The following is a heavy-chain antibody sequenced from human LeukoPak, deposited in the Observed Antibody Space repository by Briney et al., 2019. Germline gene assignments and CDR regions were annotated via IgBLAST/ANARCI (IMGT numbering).Heavy chain of an antibody. Sequence: SETLSLTCTVSGGSISSHYWSWIRQPPGKGLEWIGYNYYSGSTNYNPSLKSRVTISVDTSKNQFSLKLSSVTAADTAVYYCARDRTRRDGYNWGENAFDIWGQGTMVTVSS. D-gene: IGHD5-24*01. V-gene: IGHV4-59*11. CDR1: GGSISSHY. CDR2: NYYSGST. CDR3: ARDRTRRDGYNWGENAFDI. J-gene: IGHJ3*02.